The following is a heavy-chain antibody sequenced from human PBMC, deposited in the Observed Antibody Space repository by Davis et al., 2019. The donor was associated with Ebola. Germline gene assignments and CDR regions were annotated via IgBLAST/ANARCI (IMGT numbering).Heavy chain of an antibody. V-gene: IGHV1-24*01. J-gene: IGHJ4*02. Sequence: ASVKVSCKVSGYTLTELSMHWVRQAPGKGLEWMGGFDPEDGETNYAQKFQGRVTITADKSTSTAYMELSSLRSEDTAVYYCAIHIKGTYYYDSSAHIDYWGQGTLVTVSS. D-gene: IGHD3-22*01. CDR3: AIHIKGTYYYDSSAHIDY. CDR1: GYTLTELS. CDR2: FDPEDGET.